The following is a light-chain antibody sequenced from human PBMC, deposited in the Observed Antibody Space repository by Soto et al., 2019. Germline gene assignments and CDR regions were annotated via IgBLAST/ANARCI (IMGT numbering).Light chain of an antibody. CDR1: QSVSSN. CDR2: GAS. J-gene: IGKJ1*01. V-gene: IGKV3-15*01. Sequence: EIVMTQSPATLSVSPGERATLSCRASQSVSSNLAWYQHKPGQAPRLLIYGASTRATGIPARFSGSGSGTEFALTISNLHSQDFAVYYCQHYNDWLRAWTFGQGTKVEIK. CDR3: QHYNDWLRAWT.